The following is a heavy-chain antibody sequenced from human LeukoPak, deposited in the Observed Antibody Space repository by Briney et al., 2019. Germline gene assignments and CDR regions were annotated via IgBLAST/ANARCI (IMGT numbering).Heavy chain of an antibody. CDR1: GFTFDDYG. V-gene: IGHV3-9*01. J-gene: IGHJ6*02. Sequence: GGSLRLSCAASGFTFDDYGMHWVRQAPGKGLEWVSCISWNSGSIGYADSVKGRFTISRDNAKNSLYLQMNSLRPEDTALYYCAKDRVQVGYYYGMDVWGQGTTVTVSS. CDR3: AKDRVQVGYYYGMDV. CDR2: ISWNSGSI. D-gene: IGHD2-2*01.